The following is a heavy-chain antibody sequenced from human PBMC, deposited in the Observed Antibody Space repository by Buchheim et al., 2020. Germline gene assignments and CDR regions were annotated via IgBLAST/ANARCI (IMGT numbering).Heavy chain of an antibody. V-gene: IGHV3-33*01. Sequence: QVQLVESGGGVVQPGRSLRLSCAASGFTFSSYGMHWVRQAPGKGLEWVAVIWYDGSNKYYADSVKGRFTLSRDNSKNTLYLQMNSLRAEDTAVYYCARGAYSSSWSSIDYWGQGTL. D-gene: IGHD6-13*01. CDR2: IWYDGSNK. CDR1: GFTFSSYG. CDR3: ARGAYSSSWSSIDY. J-gene: IGHJ4*02.